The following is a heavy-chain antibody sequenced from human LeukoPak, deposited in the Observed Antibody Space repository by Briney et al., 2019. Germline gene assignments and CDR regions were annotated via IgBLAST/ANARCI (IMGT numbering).Heavy chain of an antibody. CDR2: INHSGST. D-gene: IGHD3-22*01. CDR1: GGSFSGYY. V-gene: IGHV4-34*01. J-gene: IGHJ4*02. CDR3: ARGGSSGYYYPFDY. Sequence: TSETQSLTCAVYGGSFSGYYWSWIRQPPGKGLEWIGEINHSGSTNYNPSLKSRVTISVDTSKNQFSLKLSSVAAADTAVYYCARGGSSGYYYPFDYWGQGTLVTVSS.